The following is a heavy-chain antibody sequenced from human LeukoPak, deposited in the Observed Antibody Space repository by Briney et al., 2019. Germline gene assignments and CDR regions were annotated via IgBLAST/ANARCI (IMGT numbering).Heavy chain of an antibody. CDR2: IHYSGNT. D-gene: IGHD3-10*01. CDR3: ARRYYYGSGSYLYYFDY. V-gene: IGHV4-39*01. Sequence: RPSETLSLTCTVSGGSITSSSFYWGWIRQPPGKGLEWIGGIHYSGNTYYNPSLKSRVTISVDTSKNQFSLKLSSVTAADTAVYYCARRYYYGSGSYLYYFDYWGQGTLVTVSS. CDR1: GGSITSSSFY. J-gene: IGHJ4*02.